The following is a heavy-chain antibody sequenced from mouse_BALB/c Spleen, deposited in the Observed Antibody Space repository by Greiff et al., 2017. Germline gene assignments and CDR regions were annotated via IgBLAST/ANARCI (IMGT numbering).Heavy chain of an antibody. J-gene: IGHJ3*01. CDR3: VRHGDYDGWFAY. CDR1: GFTFNTYA. D-gene: IGHD2-4*01. V-gene: IGHV10-1*02. CDR2: IRSKSNNYAT. Sequence: EVQGVESGGGLVQPKGSLKLSCAASGFTFNTYAMNWVRQAPGKGLEWVARIRSKSNNYATYYADSVKDRFTISRDDSQSMLYLQMNNLKTEDTAMYYCVRHGDYDGWFAYWGQGTLVTVSA.